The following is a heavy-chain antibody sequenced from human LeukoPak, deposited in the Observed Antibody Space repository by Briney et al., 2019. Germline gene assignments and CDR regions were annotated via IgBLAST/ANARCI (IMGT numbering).Heavy chain of an antibody. D-gene: IGHD6-19*01. Sequence: GGSLRFSCAASGFTISCNYMSGLRQAAGKGLEWVSVFYGGGNTYYADSVKGRFTISRDTSQNTLYLQMNSLRAEDTAVYYCARDRSGGWKDMDVWGKGTTVTVSS. CDR3: ARDRSGGWKDMDV. CDR1: GFTISCNY. J-gene: IGHJ6*03. V-gene: IGHV3-53*01. CDR2: FYGGGNT.